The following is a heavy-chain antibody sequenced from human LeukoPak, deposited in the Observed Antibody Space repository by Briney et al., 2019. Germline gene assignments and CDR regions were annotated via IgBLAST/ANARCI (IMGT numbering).Heavy chain of an antibody. CDR2: ISYDGSNK. V-gene: IGHV3-30*04. CDR3: ARDRFKTRIAVASLDY. J-gene: IGHJ4*02. Sequence: GGSLRLSCAASGFTFSSYAMHWVRQAPGKELEWVAVISYDGSNKYYADSVKGRFTISRDNSKNTLYLQMNSLRAEDTAVYYCARDRFKTRIAVASLDYWGQGTLVTVSS. CDR1: GFTFSSYA. D-gene: IGHD6-19*01.